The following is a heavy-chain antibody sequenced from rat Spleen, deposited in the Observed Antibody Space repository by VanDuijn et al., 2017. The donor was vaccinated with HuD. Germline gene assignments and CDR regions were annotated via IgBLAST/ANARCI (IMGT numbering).Heavy chain of an antibody. Sequence: EVQLVESGGGLVQPGRSLKLSCVASGFTFNNYWMTWIRQAPGKGLEWVASITNTGRSTYYPDSVRGRFAISRDTADKPLYLQHNTLGSEDAATYYCARQGYGGYTDWFAYWGQGTLVTVSS. CDR1: GFTFNNYW. J-gene: IGHJ3*01. V-gene: IGHV5-31*01. D-gene: IGHD1-11*01. CDR2: ITNTGRST. CDR3: ARQGYGGYTDWFAY.